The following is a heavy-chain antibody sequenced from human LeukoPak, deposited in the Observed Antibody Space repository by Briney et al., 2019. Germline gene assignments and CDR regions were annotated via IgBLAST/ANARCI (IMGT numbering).Heavy chain of an antibody. V-gene: IGHV3-11*04. Sequence: GSLRLSCAASGFTFSDYYISWIRQAPGKGLEWVSYISSSGSTIYYADSVKGRFTISRDNAKNSLYLQMNSLRAQDTAVYYCARTRYSYGSAFDYWGQETLVTVSP. CDR2: ISSSGSTI. D-gene: IGHD5-18*01. CDR1: GFTFSDYY. J-gene: IGHJ4*02. CDR3: ARTRYSYGSAFDY.